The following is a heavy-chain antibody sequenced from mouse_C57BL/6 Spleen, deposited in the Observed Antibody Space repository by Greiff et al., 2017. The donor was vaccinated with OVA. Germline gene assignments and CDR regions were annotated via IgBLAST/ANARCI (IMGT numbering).Heavy chain of an antibody. J-gene: IGHJ3*01. Sequence: VQLQQPGAELVRPGSSVKLSCKASGYTFTSYWMDWVKQRPGQGLEWIGNIYPSDSETHYNQKFKDKATLTVDKSSSTAYMQLSSLTSEDSAVYYCARGRGLLAWFAYWGQGTLVTVSA. V-gene: IGHV1-61*01. CDR1: GYTFTSYW. CDR3: ARGRGLLAWFAY. CDR2: IYPSDSET. D-gene: IGHD3-3*01.